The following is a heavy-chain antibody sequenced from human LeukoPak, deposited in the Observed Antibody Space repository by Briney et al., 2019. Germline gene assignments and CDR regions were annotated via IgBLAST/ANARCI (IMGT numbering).Heavy chain of an antibody. V-gene: IGHV4-59*02. CDR3: TKNAGRGRSNDF. D-gene: IGHD2-15*01. J-gene: IGHJ4*02. CDR1: GDSVSRPY. CDR2: IQSSGII. Sequence: PSETLSLTCSVSGDSVSRPYRSWIRQPPGRGPEWMGYIQSSGIINYNPSLQGRVTIALDTSKNQISLSLSSVSAADTAIYYCTKNAGRGRSNDFWGQGTLVTVSS.